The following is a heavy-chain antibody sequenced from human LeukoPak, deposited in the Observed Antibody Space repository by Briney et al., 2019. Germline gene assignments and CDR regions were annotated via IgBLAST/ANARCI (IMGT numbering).Heavy chain of an antibody. D-gene: IGHD3-10*01. CDR2: ISSSSSTI. J-gene: IGHJ3*02. Sequence: PGGSLRLPCAASGFTFSSYSMNWVRQAPGKGLEWVSYISSSSSTIYYADSVKGRFTISRDNAKNSLYLQMNSLRAEDTAVYYCARDKADYYGSGRKDAFDIWGQGTMVTVSS. V-gene: IGHV3-48*01. CDR3: ARDKADYYGSGRKDAFDI. CDR1: GFTFSSYS.